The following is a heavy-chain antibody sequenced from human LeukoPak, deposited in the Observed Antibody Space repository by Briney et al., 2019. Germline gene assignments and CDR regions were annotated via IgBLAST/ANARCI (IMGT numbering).Heavy chain of an antibody. D-gene: IGHD3-22*01. CDR2: IRSSSNYI. CDR3: ARGRYYDNSGYCDY. J-gene: IGHJ4*02. Sequence: GGSLRLSCAASGFTFSDYIMNWVRQAPGKGLEWVSSIRSSSNYIYYADSVKGRFTISRDNAKNSLYLQMNSLRAEDTAVYYCARGRYYDNSGYCDYWGQGTLVTVSS. CDR1: GFTFSDYI. V-gene: IGHV3-21*01.